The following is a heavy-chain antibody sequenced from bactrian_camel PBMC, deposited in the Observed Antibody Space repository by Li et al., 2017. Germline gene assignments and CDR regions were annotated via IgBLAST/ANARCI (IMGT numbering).Heavy chain of an antibody. V-gene: IGHV3-3*01. J-gene: IGHJ4*01. CDR1: GTSSPIC. CDR2: IYGNGRFT. D-gene: IGHD2*01. CDR3: AADFCPPGWSVVGGMSGGAYNA. Sequence: HVQLVESGGGSVQAGGSLRLSCAASGTSSPICMGWFRQAPGKEREGVASIYGNGRFTYYDASVSGRFTVSQGNAGNTLYLQMDRLQPEDTAIYYCAADFCPPGWSVVGGMSGGAYNAWGQGTQVTVSS.